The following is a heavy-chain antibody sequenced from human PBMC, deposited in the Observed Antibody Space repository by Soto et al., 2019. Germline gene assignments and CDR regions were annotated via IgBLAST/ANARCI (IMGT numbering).Heavy chain of an antibody. Sequence: GESLKISCKGSGYSFTSYWISWVRQMPGKGLEWMGRIDPSDSYTNYSPSFQGHVTISADKSISTAYLQWSSLKASDTAMYYCARHTMGYSSSWYVLMDVWGQGTTVTSP. J-gene: IGHJ6*02. CDR3: ARHTMGYSSSWYVLMDV. V-gene: IGHV5-10-1*01. CDR2: IDPSDSYT. CDR1: GYSFTSYW. D-gene: IGHD6-13*01.